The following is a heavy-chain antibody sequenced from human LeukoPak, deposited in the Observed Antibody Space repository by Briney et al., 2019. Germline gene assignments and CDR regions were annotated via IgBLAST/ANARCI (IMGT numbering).Heavy chain of an antibody. V-gene: IGHV1-18*01. J-gene: IGHJ4*02. CDR1: GYTFTSYG. CDR3: ARDLAADGRVPDY. Sequence: WASVTVSCKASGYTFTSYGISWVRQAPGQGLEWMGWISAYNGNTNYAQKLQGRVTMTTDTSTSTAYMELRSLRSEDTAVYYCARDLAADGRVPDYWGQGTLVTVSS. D-gene: IGHD6-13*01. CDR2: ISAYNGNT.